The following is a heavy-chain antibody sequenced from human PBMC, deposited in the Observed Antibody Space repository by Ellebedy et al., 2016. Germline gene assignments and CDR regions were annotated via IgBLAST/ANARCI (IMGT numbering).Heavy chain of an antibody. Sequence: ASVKVSCXASGYTFTSYYIHWVRQAPGQGLEWMGIINPSGGSTSYAQKFQGRVTMTRDTSTSTVYMELSSLRSEDTAVYYCARSIVVVPAASGRAFDIWGQGTMVTVSS. V-gene: IGHV1-46*01. CDR3: ARSIVVVPAASGRAFDI. J-gene: IGHJ3*02. D-gene: IGHD2-2*01. CDR2: INPSGGST. CDR1: GYTFTSYY.